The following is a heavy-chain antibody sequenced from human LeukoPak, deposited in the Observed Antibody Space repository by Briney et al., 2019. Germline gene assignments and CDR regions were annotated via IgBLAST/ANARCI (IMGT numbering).Heavy chain of an antibody. Sequence: GGSLRLSCAASGFTFSSYGIHWVRQAPGKGLEWVAVISYDGRNKYYADSVRGRFTISRDNSRNTLYLQMNSLPAEDTALYYCAKDLWTYGSGSSVDYWGRGTLLTVSS. D-gene: IGHD3-10*01. CDR2: ISYDGRNK. CDR1: GFTFSSYG. V-gene: IGHV3-30*18. CDR3: AKDLWTYGSGSSVDY. J-gene: IGHJ4*02.